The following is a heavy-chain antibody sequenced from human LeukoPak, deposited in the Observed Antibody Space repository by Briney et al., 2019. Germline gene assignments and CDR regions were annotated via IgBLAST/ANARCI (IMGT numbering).Heavy chain of an antibody. CDR2: ISSSGSTI. Sequence: GGSLRLSCAASGFTFSRHEMNWVREAPGKGLEGGSYISSSGSTIFYADSVKGRFTISRDNAKNSLYLQMNSLRAEDTAVYYCARPYYGSGSYGYYYYGMDVWGKGTTVTVSS. J-gene: IGHJ6*04. V-gene: IGHV3-48*03. CDR3: ARPYYGSGSYGYYYYGMDV. CDR1: GFTFSRHE. D-gene: IGHD3-10*01.